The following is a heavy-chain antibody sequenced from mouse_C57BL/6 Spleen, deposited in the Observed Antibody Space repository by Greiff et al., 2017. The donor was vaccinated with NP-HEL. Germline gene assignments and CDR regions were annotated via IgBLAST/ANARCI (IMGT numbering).Heavy chain of an antibody. CDR2: ISSGSSTI. V-gene: IGHV5-17*01. CDR1: GFTFSDYG. Sequence: EVKLMESGGGLVKPGGSLKLSCAASGFTFSDYGMHWVRQAPEKGLEWVAYISSGSSTIYYADTVKGRFTISRDNAKNTLFLQMTSLRSEDTAMYYCARGYSNYWFAYWGQGTLVTVSA. CDR3: ARGYSNYWFAY. J-gene: IGHJ3*01. D-gene: IGHD2-5*01.